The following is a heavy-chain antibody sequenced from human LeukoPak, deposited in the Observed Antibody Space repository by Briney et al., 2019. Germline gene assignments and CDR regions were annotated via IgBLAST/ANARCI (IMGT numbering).Heavy chain of an antibody. V-gene: IGHV3-7*01. CDR3: ATAYYYGSGPHAFDI. J-gene: IGHJ3*02. D-gene: IGHD3-10*01. CDR1: GFTFSSYW. CDR2: IKQDGSEK. Sequence: PGGSLRLSCAASGFTFSSYWMSWVRQAPGKGLEWVANIKQDGSEKYYVDSVKGRFTISRDNAKNSLYLQMNSLRAEDTAVYYCATAYYYGSGPHAFDIWGQGTMVTVSS.